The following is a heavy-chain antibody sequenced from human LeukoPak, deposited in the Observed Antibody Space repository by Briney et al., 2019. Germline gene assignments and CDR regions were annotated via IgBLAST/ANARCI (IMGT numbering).Heavy chain of an antibody. CDR2: INHSGST. V-gene: IGHV4-34*01. J-gene: IGHJ5*02. CDR3: ARRRAKKNVGVDP. D-gene: IGHD3-16*01. Sequence: SSETLSLTCAVYGGSFSGYYWSWIRQPPGKGLEWIGEINHSGSTNYSPSLKSRVTISVDTSKNQFSLKLSSVTAADTAVYYCARRRAKKNVGVDPWGQGTLVTVSS. CDR1: GGSFSGYY.